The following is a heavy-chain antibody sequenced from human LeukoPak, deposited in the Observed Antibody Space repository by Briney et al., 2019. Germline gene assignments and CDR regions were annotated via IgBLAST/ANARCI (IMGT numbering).Heavy chain of an antibody. D-gene: IGHD6-13*01. J-gene: IGHJ4*02. CDR3: AKDRRGSSSWSRHSYDY. Sequence: GGSLRLSCAASGFTFSSYGMHWVRQAPGKGLEWVAFIRYDGSNKYYADSVKGRFTISRDNSKNTLYLQMNSLRAEDTAVYYCAKDRRGSSSWSRHSYDYWGQGTLVTVSS. CDR1: GFTFSSYG. V-gene: IGHV3-30*02. CDR2: IRYDGSNK.